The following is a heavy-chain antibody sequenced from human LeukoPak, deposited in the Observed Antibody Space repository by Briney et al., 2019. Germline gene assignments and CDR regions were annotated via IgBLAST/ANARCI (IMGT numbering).Heavy chain of an antibody. CDR2: INPNSGGT. CDR1: GYTFTSYG. Sequence: GASVKVSCKASGYTFTSYGISWVRQAPGQGLEWMGWINPNSGGTNYAQKFQGRVTMTRDTSISTAYMELSRLRSDDTAVYYCARVGIAARRRGFDPWGQGTLVTVSS. J-gene: IGHJ5*02. CDR3: ARVGIAARRRGFDP. V-gene: IGHV1-2*02. D-gene: IGHD6-6*01.